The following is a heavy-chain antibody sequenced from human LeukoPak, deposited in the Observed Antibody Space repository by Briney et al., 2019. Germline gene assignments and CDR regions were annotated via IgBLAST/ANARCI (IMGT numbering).Heavy chain of an antibody. J-gene: IGHJ4*02. Sequence: TSVKVSCKASGGTFSSYAISWVRQAPGQGLEWMGRIIPILGIANYAQKFQGRVTITVDKSTSTAYMELSSLRSEDTAVYYCARVTDFWSGYYDWGQGTLVTVSS. D-gene: IGHD3-3*01. CDR3: ARVTDFWSGYYD. CDR2: IIPILGIA. V-gene: IGHV1-69*04. CDR1: GGTFSSYA.